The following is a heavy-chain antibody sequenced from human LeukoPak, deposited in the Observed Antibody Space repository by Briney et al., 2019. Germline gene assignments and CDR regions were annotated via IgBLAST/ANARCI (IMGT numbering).Heavy chain of an antibody. J-gene: IGHJ4*02. CDR1: GFTFSTYS. CDR3: ARDKGSSVDTASLDY. CDR2: ISSTSIYI. V-gene: IGHV3-21*01. D-gene: IGHD5-18*01. Sequence: EGSLRLSCAASGFTFSTYSMNWVRQAPGKGLEWVSSISSTSIYIYQADSVKGRFTISRDNAKNSLYLQMNSLRAEDTAVYYCARDKGSSVDTASLDYWGQGTLVTVSS.